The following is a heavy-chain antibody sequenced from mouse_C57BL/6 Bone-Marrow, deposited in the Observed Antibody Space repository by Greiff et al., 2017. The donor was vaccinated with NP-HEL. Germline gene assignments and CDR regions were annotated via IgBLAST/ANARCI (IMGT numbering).Heavy chain of an antibody. D-gene: IGHD6-1*01. CDR1: GYTFTSYW. V-gene: IGHV1-64*01. J-gene: IGHJ4*01. CDR3: AKGSYVNAMDY. CDR2: IHPNSGST. Sequence: QVQLQQPGAELVKPGASVKLSCKASGYTFTSYWMHWVKQRPGQGLEWIGMIHPNSGSTKYNEKFKSKATLPVDKSSSTAYLQLSSLTSEDSAVYYCAKGSYVNAMDYWGQGTSVTVSS.